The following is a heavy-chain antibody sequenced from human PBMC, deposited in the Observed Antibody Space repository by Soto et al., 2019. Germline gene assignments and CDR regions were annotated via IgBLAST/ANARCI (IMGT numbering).Heavy chain of an antibody. J-gene: IGHJ6*03. D-gene: IGHD1-7*01. Sequence: SETLSLTCTVSGGSISSSSYYWGWIRQPPGKGLEWIGSIYYSGSTYYNPSLKSRVTISVDTSKNQFSLKLSSVTAADTAVYYCASIITGTTEYMDVWGKGTTVTVSS. V-gene: IGHV4-39*01. CDR1: GGSISSSSYY. CDR2: IYYSGST. CDR3: ASIITGTTEYMDV.